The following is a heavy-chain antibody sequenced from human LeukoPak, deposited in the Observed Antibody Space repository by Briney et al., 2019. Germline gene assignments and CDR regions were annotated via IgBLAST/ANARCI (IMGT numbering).Heavy chain of an antibody. CDR2: IYGGGST. CDR1: GFTVSSNY. CDR3: ARAASVAGTYALNH. J-gene: IGHJ4*02. V-gene: IGHV3-66*01. D-gene: IGHD6-19*01. Sequence: GGSLRLSCAVSGFTVSSNYMSWIRQAPGKGLEWVSVIYGGGSTYYADSVKGRFTISRDNSKNTLYLQMNSLRAEDTAVYYCARAASVAGTYALNHWGQGTLVTVSS.